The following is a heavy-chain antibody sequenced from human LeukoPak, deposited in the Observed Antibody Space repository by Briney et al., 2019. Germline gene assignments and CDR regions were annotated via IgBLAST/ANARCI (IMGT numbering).Heavy chain of an antibody. CDR3: ARHRVDTAMAIDY. Sequence: PGESPKISCKGSGYSFTSYWIGWVRQMPGKGLEWMGIIYPGDSDTRYSPSFQGQVTISADKSISTAYLQWSSLKASDTAMYYWARHRVDTAMAIDYWGQGTLVTVSS. CDR1: GYSFTSYW. J-gene: IGHJ4*02. D-gene: IGHD5-18*01. CDR2: IYPGDSDT. V-gene: IGHV5-51*01.